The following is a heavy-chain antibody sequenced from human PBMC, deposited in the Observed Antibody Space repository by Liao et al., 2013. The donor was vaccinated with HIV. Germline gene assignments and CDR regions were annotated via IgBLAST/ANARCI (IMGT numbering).Heavy chain of an antibody. CDR2: MYDSGTT. Sequence: QLQLQESGPGLVKPSETLSLTCSVTGGSISRSSYHWGWIRQSPGKGLEWIGSMYDSGTTYYNPSLKSRVTISVDTSKNQFSLRLSSVTAADTAVYYCARGLPAIDHWGRGTLVTVSS. J-gene: IGHJ4*02. CDR1: GGSISRSSYH. CDR3: ARGLPAIDH. V-gene: IGHV4-39*07.